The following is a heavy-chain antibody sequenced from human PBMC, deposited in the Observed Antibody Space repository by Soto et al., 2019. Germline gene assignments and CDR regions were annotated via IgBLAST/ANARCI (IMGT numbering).Heavy chain of an antibody. CDR2: IKSKTDGGTT. J-gene: IGHJ4*02. Sequence: KPGGSLRLSCAASGFTFSNAWMSWVRQAPGKGLEWVGRIKSKTDGGTTDYAAPVKGRFTISRDDSKNTLYLQMNSLKTEDTAVYYCTTDLFIVVVPAATSLHDYWGQRTLVTVSS. CDR1: GFTFSNAW. D-gene: IGHD2-2*01. CDR3: TTDLFIVVVPAATSLHDY. V-gene: IGHV3-15*01.